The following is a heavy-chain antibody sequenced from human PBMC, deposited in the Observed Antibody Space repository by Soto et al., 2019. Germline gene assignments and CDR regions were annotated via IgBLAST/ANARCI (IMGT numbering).Heavy chain of an antibody. J-gene: IGHJ4*02. CDR2: IRSKANSYAT. V-gene: IGHV3-73*01. D-gene: IGHD4-4*01. CDR1: GFTFSGSA. Sequence: EVQLVESGGGSVQPGGSLKLSCAASGFTFSGSAMHWVRQASGKGLEWVGRIRSKANSYATAYAASVKGRFTISRDDSKNTAYLQMNSLKTEDTAVYYCTRSIGNYANYWGQGTLVTVSS. CDR3: TRSIGNYANY.